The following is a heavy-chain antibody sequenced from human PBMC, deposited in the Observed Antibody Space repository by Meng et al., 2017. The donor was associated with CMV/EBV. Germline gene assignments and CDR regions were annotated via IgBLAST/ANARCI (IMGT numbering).Heavy chain of an antibody. CDR3: ARNYYGSGSWFDP. Sequence: LVQYGADVTKPWASVKVSRKASGYTLTSDGISWVRQAPGPRLEWMGWISDYNGNTNYAQKLQGRVTMTTDTSTSTAYMELRSMISDDTAVYYCARNYYGSGSWFDPWGQGTLVTVSS. D-gene: IGHD3-10*01. CDR2: ISDYNGNT. CDR1: GYTLTSDG. V-gene: IGHV1-18*01. J-gene: IGHJ5*02.